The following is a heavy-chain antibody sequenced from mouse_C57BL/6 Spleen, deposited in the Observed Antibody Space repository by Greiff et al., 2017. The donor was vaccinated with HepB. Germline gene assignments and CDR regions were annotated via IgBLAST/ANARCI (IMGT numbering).Heavy chain of an antibody. V-gene: IGHV1-62-2*01. J-gene: IGHJ2*01. Sequence: VQLQQSGAELVKPGASVKLSCKASGYTFTEYTIHWVKQRSGQGLVWIGWVYPGSGSIKYNEKFKDKATLTADKSSSTVYMELSRLTSDDSAVYFCARHEEGLHPYFDYWGQGTTLTVSS. CDR1: GYTFTEYT. D-gene: IGHD3-1*01. CDR3: ARHEEGLHPYFDY. CDR2: VYPGSGSI.